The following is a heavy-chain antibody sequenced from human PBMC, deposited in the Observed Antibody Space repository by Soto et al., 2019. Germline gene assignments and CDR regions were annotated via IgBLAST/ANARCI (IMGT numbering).Heavy chain of an antibody. CDR3: ARTSIRRLYFGMDV. J-gene: IGHJ6*02. CDR1: GGSVSSGSYY. Sequence: SETLSLTCTVSGGSVSSGSYYWSWIRQPPGKGLEWIGYIYYSGSTNYNPSLKSRVTISVDTSENQFSLKLSSVTAADTAVYYCARTSIRRLYFGMDVWGQGTTVTVSS. D-gene: IGHD3-3*02. CDR2: IYYSGST. V-gene: IGHV4-61*01.